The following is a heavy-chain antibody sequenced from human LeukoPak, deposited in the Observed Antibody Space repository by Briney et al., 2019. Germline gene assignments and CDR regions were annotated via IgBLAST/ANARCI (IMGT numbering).Heavy chain of an antibody. V-gene: IGHV1-2*06. J-gene: IGHJ4*02. CDR2: INPNTGGT. CDR1: GYTFSGDY. D-gene: IGHD1-26*01. Sequence: ASVKVSCKASGYTFSGDYVHWVRQPPGQGLEWMGRINPNTGGTSYAQKFQGRVTMTRDTSISTAYMELSRVTSDDTAVYFCARDRNLYSGSFASWGQGTLVTVSS. CDR3: ARDRNLYSGSFAS.